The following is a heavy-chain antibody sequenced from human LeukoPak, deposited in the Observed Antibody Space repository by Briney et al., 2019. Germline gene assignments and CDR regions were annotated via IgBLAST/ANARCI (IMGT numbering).Heavy chain of an antibody. D-gene: IGHD3-3*01. CDR3: ARSPYKPWSGYENYYGMDV. J-gene: IGHJ6*02. CDR2: ISAYNGNT. Sequence: ASVKVSCKASGYTFTSYGISWVRQAPGQGLEWMGWISAYNGNTNYAQKLQGRVTMTTDTSTSTAYMELRSLRFDDTAVYYCARSPYKPWSGYENYYGMDVWGQGTTVTVSS. V-gene: IGHV1-18*01. CDR1: GYTFTSYG.